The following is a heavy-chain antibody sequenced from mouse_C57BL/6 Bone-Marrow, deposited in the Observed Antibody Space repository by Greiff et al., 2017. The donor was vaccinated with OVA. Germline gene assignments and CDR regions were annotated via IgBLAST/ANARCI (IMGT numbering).Heavy chain of an antibody. Sequence: EVQGVESGGGLVKPGGSLKLSCAASGFTFSSYAMSWVRQTPEKRLEWVATISDGGSYTYYPDNVKGRFTISRDTAKNNLYLQMSHLKSEDTAMYYCARDRGDYDSSWFAYWGQGTLVTGSA. CDR2: ISDGGSYT. J-gene: IGHJ3*01. V-gene: IGHV5-4*01. CDR3: ARDRGDYDSSWFAY. CDR1: GFTFSSYA. D-gene: IGHD2-4*01.